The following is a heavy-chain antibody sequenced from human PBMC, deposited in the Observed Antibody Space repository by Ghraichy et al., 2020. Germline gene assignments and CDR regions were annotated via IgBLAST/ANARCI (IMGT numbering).Heavy chain of an antibody. J-gene: IGHJ6*02. D-gene: IGHD6-13*01. CDR3: AKEYSRNYYYYYGMDV. CDR2: ISGSGGST. V-gene: IGHV3-23*01. Sequence: SCAASGFTFSSYAMSWVRQAPGKGLEWVSGISGSGGSTYYADSVKGRFTISRDNSKNTLYLQMNSLRAEDTAVYYCAKEYSRNYYYYYGMDVWGQGTTVTVSS. CDR1: GFTFSSYA.